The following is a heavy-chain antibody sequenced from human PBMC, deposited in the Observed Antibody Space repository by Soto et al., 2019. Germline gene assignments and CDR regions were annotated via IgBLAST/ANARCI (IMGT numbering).Heavy chain of an antibody. CDR2: VSGTGGSA. CDR3: ARGSAYSEYDFEY. J-gene: IGHJ4*02. Sequence: EVQLLESGGGLVRPGGSLRLSCAASGFTFSSYAMTWVRQAPGKGLEWVSGVSGTGGSAYYADSVKGRFTISRDKSTNTLYLHMTSMRAEDKAVYYCARGSAYSEYDFEYWGQGTLVTVSS. D-gene: IGHD4-4*01. CDR1: GFTFSSYA. V-gene: IGHV3-23*01.